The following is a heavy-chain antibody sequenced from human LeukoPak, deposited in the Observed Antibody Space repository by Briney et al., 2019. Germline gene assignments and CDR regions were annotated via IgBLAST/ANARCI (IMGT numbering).Heavy chain of an antibody. Sequence: SETLSLTCAVYGGSFRDYYWSWIRQPPGKGLEWIGVINHDGSTNYNPSLKSRVTMSIDASKSQFFLTLTPVTAADTAVYYCAREGAYSNFVNWFDTWGQGTLVTVSS. V-gene: IGHV4-34*01. D-gene: IGHD2/OR15-2a*01. CDR3: AREGAYSNFVNWFDT. CDR2: INHDGST. CDR1: GGSFRDYY. J-gene: IGHJ5*02.